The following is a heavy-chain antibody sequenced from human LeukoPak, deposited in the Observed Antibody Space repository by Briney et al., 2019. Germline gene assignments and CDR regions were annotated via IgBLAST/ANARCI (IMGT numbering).Heavy chain of an antibody. V-gene: IGHV3-48*03. Sequence: GGSLRLSCAASGFTFSSYEMNWVRQAPGKGLEWVSYISSSGSTIYYADSVKGRFTISRDNAKNSLYLQMNSLRAEDTAVYYCARESWVAAFDYWGQGTLVTVSS. D-gene: IGHD2-15*01. J-gene: IGHJ4*02. CDR3: ARESWVAAFDY. CDR2: ISSSGSTI. CDR1: GFTFSSYE.